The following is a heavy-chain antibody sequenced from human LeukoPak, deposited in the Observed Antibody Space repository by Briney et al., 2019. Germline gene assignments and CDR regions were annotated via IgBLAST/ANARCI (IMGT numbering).Heavy chain of an antibody. Sequence: SETLSLTCTVSGGSISNHYWSWIRQPPGKGLEWIAYIYPSGSTNYNPSLKSRVTISVDSSKNQFSLKLSSVAAADTAVYYCARLRPSGMGGGFDYWGQGTLVTVSS. J-gene: IGHJ4*02. CDR1: GGSISNHY. V-gene: IGHV4-59*11. D-gene: IGHD3-10*01. CDR3: ARLRPSGMGGGFDY. CDR2: IYPSGST.